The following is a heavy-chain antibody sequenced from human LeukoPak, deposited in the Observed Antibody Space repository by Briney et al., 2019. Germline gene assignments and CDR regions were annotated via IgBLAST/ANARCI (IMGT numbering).Heavy chain of an antibody. Sequence: SETLSLTCAVYGGSFNGYYWSWIRQPPGKGLEWIGEINHSGSTNYNPSLKSRVTISVDTSKNQFSLKLSSVTAADTAVYYCARRRIAGKNNWFDPWGQGTLVTVSS. CDR3: ARRRIAGKNNWFDP. CDR1: GGSFNGYY. D-gene: IGHD6-13*01. CDR2: INHSGST. J-gene: IGHJ5*02. V-gene: IGHV4-34*01.